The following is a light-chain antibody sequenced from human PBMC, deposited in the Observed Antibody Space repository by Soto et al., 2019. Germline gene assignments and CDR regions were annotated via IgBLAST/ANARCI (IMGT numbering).Light chain of an antibody. CDR3: VAWDDSLKGWV. CDR2: SND. Sequence: QSVLTQPPSASGTPGQRVAISCYGGSSNIRGNTVSWYQQLPGTAPKLLIYSNDQRPSGVPERFSGSKSGTSASLAISGLQSEDEADYYCVAWDDSLKGWVLGGGTKLTVL. J-gene: IGLJ3*02. CDR1: SSNIRGNT. V-gene: IGLV1-44*01.